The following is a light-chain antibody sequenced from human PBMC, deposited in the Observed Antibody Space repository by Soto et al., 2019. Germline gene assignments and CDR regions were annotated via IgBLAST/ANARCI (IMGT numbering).Light chain of an antibody. CDR2: EVS. CDR3: SSYTSSSTLLYV. Sequence: QSALTQPASVFGSPGQSITISCTGTSSDVGGYNFVSWYQQHPGKAPKLMIYEVSNRPSGVSNRFSGSKSGNTASLTISGLQPEDEADYYCSSYTSSSTLLYVFGTGTKVTV. J-gene: IGLJ1*01. V-gene: IGLV2-14*03. CDR1: SSDVGGYNF.